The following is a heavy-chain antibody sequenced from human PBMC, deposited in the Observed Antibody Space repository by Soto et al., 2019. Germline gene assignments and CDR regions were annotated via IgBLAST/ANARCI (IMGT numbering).Heavy chain of an antibody. Sequence: SETLSLTCAVYGGSFSGYYWTWIRQPPGTGLEWIGEINHSGSTNYNPSLKSRVTISVDTSKNQFSLKLTSVTAADTAVYYCARDKITALFDDWGQGTLLTVSS. CDR1: GGSFSGYY. V-gene: IGHV4-34*01. CDR2: INHSGST. J-gene: IGHJ4*02. CDR3: ARDKITALFDD. D-gene: IGHD3-10*01.